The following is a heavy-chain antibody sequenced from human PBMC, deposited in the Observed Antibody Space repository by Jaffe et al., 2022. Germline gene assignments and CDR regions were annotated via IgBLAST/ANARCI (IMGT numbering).Heavy chain of an antibody. J-gene: IGHJ4*02. V-gene: IGHV3-23*01. CDR2: SIGDDT. Sequence: DVQLLESGGGLVQPGGSLRLSCTASGFTFSNSAMTWVRQAPGKGLEWVSSIGDDTYYADSVKGRFTISRDNSKNTLYLQMNSLRADDTAIYYCTRGVYCSTGRCYLDWGQGTLVTVSS. CDR3: TRGVYCSTGRCYLD. D-gene: IGHD2-15*01. CDR1: GFTFSNSA.